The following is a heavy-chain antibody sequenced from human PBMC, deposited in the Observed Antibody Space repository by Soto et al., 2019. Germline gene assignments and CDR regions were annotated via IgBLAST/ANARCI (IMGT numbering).Heavy chain of an antibody. V-gene: IGHV4-59*01. D-gene: IGHD6-13*01. J-gene: IGHJ4*02. CDR1: GGSMRNYF. CDR2: IHYSGATSFFP. CDR3: AAGEASSRNLAPYYLDF. Sequence: SETLSLTCTVSGGSMRNYFWTWIRQPPGKGLEWIGYIHYSGATSFFPSYNPSLRGRVTISEDTSKNQFSLKLLSVTTADTAVYFCAAGEASSRNLAPYYLDFWGQGTLVSVSS.